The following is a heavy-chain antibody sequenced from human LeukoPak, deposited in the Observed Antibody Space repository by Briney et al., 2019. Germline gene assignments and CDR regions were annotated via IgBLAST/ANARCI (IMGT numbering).Heavy chain of an antibody. CDR2: INHSGST. D-gene: IGHD3-22*01. V-gene: IGHV4-34*01. Sequence: PSETLSLTCAVYGGSFSAYYWSWIRQPPGKGLEWIGKINHSGSTNYNPSLKSRVTISVDTSKNQFSLKLTSVTAADTAVYYCARYRRSSYDSSGYSSINRHYFDYWGQGTLVTVSS. CDR3: ARYRRSSYDSSGYSSINRHYFDY. J-gene: IGHJ4*02. CDR1: GGSFSAYY.